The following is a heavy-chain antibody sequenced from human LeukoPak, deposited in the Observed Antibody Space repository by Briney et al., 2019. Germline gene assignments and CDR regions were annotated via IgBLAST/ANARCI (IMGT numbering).Heavy chain of an antibody. J-gene: IGHJ4*02. Sequence: GGSLRLSCAASGLTFSSYWMSWVRQAPGKGPEWVANIKQDGSQKYYVDSVKGRFSISRDNAKNSLYLQMNSLRAEDTAVYYCAKAHGYSYGSSVSWGQGTLVTVSS. CDR3: AKAHGYSYGSSVS. CDR1: GLTFSSYW. CDR2: IKQDGSQK. D-gene: IGHD5-18*01. V-gene: IGHV3-7*01.